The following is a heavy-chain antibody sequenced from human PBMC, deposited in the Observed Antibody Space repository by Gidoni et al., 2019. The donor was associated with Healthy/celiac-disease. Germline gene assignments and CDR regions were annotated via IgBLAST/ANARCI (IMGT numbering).Heavy chain of an antibody. Sequence: QVQLVESGGGVVQPGRSLRLSCAAAGFTFSSYAMHWVRQAPGKGLEWVAVLSYDGSNKYSADSVKGRFTLSRDNSKNTLYLHMNSLRAEDTAVYYCAFYGDYVWGQGTLVTVSS. CDR1: GFTFSSYA. D-gene: IGHD4-17*01. CDR2: LSYDGSNK. CDR3: AFYGDYV. V-gene: IGHV3-30-3*01. J-gene: IGHJ4*02.